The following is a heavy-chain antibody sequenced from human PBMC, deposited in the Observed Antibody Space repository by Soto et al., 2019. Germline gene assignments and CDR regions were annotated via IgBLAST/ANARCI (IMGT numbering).Heavy chain of an antibody. CDR3: ARVDYDFWSGRPYYFDY. D-gene: IGHD3-3*01. CDR1: GGSISSGDYY. Sequence: SETLSLTCTVSGGSISSGDYYWSWIRQPPGKGLEWIGYIYYSGSTCYNPSLKSRVTISVDTSKNQFSLKLSPVTAADTAVYYCARVDYDFWSGRPYYFDYWGQGTLVTVSS. J-gene: IGHJ4*02. V-gene: IGHV4-30-4*01. CDR2: IYYSGST.